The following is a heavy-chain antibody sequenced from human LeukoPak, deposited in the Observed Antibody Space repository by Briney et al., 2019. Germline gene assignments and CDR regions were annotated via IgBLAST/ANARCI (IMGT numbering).Heavy chain of an antibody. CDR2: INHNAEMI. V-gene: IGHV3-48*02. CDR3: ARDHDWAFDL. CDR1: GFPFSSYV. Sequence: GGSLRLSCEASGFPFSSYVMSWVRQAPGKGLEWIAYINHNAEMIFYPDFVKGRFTISSDNAQNPLYLQMNALRDEDPAIYYCARDHDWAFDLWGQGTLVTVSS. J-gene: IGHJ4*02. D-gene: IGHD3-9*01.